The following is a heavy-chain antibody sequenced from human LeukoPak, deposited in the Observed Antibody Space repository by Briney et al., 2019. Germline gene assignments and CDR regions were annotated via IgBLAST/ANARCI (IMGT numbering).Heavy chain of an antibody. CDR3: TRGSSGRRDY. CDR1: GYTFTSCD. Sequence: ASVKVSCKASGYTFTSCDINWVRQATGQGLEWIGWMNPNSGNTGYGQSFQGRVTMARDNSISTAYMELSNLRSEDTAIYYCTRGSSGRRDYWGQGTLVTVSS. D-gene: IGHD6-19*01. V-gene: IGHV1-8*01. J-gene: IGHJ4*02. CDR2: MNPNSGNT.